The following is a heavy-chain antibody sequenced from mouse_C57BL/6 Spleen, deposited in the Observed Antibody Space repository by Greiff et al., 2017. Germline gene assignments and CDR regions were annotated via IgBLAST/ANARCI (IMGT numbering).Heavy chain of an antibody. CDR1: GYAFTNYL. J-gene: IGHJ2*01. Sequence: QVQLQQSGAELVRPGTSVKVSCKASGYAFTNYLIEWVKQRPGQGLEWIGVINPGSGGTNYNEKFKGKATLTADKSSSTAYMQLSSLTSEDSAVYFCARSEIVDYFDYWGQGTTLTVSS. CDR2: INPGSGGT. V-gene: IGHV1-54*01. D-gene: IGHD1-1*01. CDR3: ARSEIVDYFDY.